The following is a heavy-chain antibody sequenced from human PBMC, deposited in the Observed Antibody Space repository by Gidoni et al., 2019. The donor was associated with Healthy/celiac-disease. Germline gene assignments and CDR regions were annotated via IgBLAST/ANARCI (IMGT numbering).Heavy chain of an antibody. CDR1: SSYG. Sequence: SSYGMHWVRQAPGKGLEWVAVISYDGSNKYYADSVKGRFTISRDNSKNTLYLQMNSLRAEDTAVYYCAKGVVVVAENSWFDPWGQGTLVTVSS. CDR2: ISYDGSNK. J-gene: IGHJ5*02. V-gene: IGHV3-30*18. CDR3: AKGVVVVAENSWFDP. D-gene: IGHD2-15*01.